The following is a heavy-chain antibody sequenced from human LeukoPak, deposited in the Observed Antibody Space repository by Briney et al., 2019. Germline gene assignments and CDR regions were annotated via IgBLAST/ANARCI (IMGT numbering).Heavy chain of an antibody. CDR2: INPSGGSA. V-gene: IGHV1-46*01. CDR1: GYTFTSYY. D-gene: IGHD5-18*01. CDR3: ARDIGDTLDAFDI. J-gene: IGHJ3*02. Sequence: ASVKVSCKASGYTFTSYYMHWVRQAPGQGLEWMGIINPSGGSASYAQKFQGRDTMTRDTSTSTVYMELSSLRSEDTAVYYCARDIGDTLDAFDIWGQGTMVTVSS.